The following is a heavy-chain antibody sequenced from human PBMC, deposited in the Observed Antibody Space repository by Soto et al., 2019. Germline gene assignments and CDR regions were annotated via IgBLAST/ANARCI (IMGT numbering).Heavy chain of an antibody. CDR1: GGSFSDFA. V-gene: IGHV1-69*01. CDR3: ARGGIVAVPAALSSYHDYTNYRFDA. CDR2: IIPMFAAS. Sequence: QVQLAQSGAEVRKPGSSVKVSCGASGGSFSDFAFSWVRQAPGQGLEWMGGIIPMFAASKYAQRFQDRVTRTADESTNTVYVALSSLTADDTATYYCARGGIVAVPAALSSYHDYTNYRFDAWGQGTLVTVSS. D-gene: IGHD2-15*01. J-gene: IGHJ4*02.